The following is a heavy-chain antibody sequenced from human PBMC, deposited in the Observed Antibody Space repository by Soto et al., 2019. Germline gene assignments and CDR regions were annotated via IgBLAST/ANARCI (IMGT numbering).Heavy chain of an antibody. CDR3: VKDESINWYSGHFRH. V-gene: IGHV3-9*01. CDR1: GFTFDDYA. D-gene: IGHD6-13*01. CDR2: ISWNSGSI. J-gene: IGHJ1*01. Sequence: EVQLVESGGGLVQPGRSLRLSCAASGFTFDDYAMHWVRQVPGKGLEWVSGISWNSGSIGYGDSVKGRFAISRDNAKNSLHLQMNRLSAEATAFDSCVKDESINWYSGHFRHWGQGNLVTVSS.